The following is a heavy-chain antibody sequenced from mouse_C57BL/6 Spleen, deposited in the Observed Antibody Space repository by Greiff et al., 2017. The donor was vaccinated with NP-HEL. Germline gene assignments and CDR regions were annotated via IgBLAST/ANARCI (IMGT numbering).Heavy chain of an antibody. CDR1: GFNIKDDY. CDR2: IDPENGDT. J-gene: IGHJ4*01. Sequence: EVKLQESGAELVRPGASVKLSCTASGFNIKDDYMHWVKQRPEQGLEWIGWIDPENGDTEYASKFQGKATITADTSSNTAYLQLSSLTSEDTAVYYCLDGNYEGMDYWGQGTSVTVSS. D-gene: IGHD2-1*01. V-gene: IGHV14-4*01. CDR3: LDGNYEGMDY.